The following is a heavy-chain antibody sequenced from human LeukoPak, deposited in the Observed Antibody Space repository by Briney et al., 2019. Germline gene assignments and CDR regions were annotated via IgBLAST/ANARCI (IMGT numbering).Heavy chain of an antibody. J-gene: IGHJ4*02. CDR1: GGSISSYY. Sequence: SETLSLTCTVSGGSISSYYWSWIRQPPGKGLEWIGYIYYSGNTNYNPSLKSRVTISVGTSKNQFSLKLSSATAADTAVYYCARHGGSTHWLEPFDYWGQGTLVTVSS. CDR3: ARHGGSTHWLEPFDY. V-gene: IGHV4-59*08. CDR2: IYYSGNT. D-gene: IGHD1-1*01.